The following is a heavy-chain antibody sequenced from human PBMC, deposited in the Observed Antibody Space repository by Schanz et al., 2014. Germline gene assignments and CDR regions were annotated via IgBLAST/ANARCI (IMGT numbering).Heavy chain of an antibody. CDR1: GYTFTSYD. CDR3: TKGRTFGR. D-gene: IGHD3-16*01. Sequence: QVQLVQSGAEAKKPGASVKVSCEASGYTFTSYDINWVRQATGQGLEWMGWMNSKTGNTGYAQRFQGRVTMTRNTSITTAYLELSSLRSGDTAVYYCTKGRTFGRWGQGTLXTVSS. CDR2: MNSKTGNT. J-gene: IGHJ4*02. V-gene: IGHV1-8*01.